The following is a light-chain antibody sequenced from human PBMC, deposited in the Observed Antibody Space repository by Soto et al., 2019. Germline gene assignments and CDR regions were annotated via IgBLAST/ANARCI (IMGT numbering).Light chain of an antibody. Sequence: QSVLTQPASVSGSPGQSITISCTGTSSDIGGYKYVSWYQHHPGKVPQLIIYEVNNRPSGVSNRFSGSKSGNTASLTISGIQAEDEAVYSCSSYSRGRTLGVFGGGTKVTV. CDR1: SSDIGGYKY. CDR2: EVN. CDR3: SSYSRGRTLGV. J-gene: IGLJ3*02. V-gene: IGLV2-14*01.